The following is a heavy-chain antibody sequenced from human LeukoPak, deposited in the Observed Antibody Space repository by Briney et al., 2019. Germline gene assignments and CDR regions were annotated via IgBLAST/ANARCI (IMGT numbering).Heavy chain of an antibody. CDR2: INPDSDYR. CDR3: ARQSRDDAFDI. CDR1: GYTFTGYY. J-gene: IGHJ3*02. V-gene: IGHV1-2*02. Sequence: ASVKVSCKASGYTFTGYYMHWMRQAPGHGLEWMGWINPDSDYRYYAQRFQGRVTMTRDTSINTAYMQLNRLQSDDTAIYYCARQSRDDAFDIWGQGTMATVSS. D-gene: IGHD5-24*01.